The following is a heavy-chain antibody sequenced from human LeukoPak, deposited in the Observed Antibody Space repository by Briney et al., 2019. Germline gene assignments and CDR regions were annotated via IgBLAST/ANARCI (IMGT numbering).Heavy chain of an antibody. Sequence: GGSLRLSCAASGFTVSPYGMHWVRQAPGKGLEWVTFIRFDGSNEYYTDSVKGRFTISRDNSKNTLYLQMTSLRAEDTAVYYCAGDFDYWGQGTLVTVSS. CDR2: IRFDGSNE. CDR1: GFTVSPYG. CDR3: AGDFDY. J-gene: IGHJ4*02. V-gene: IGHV3-30*02.